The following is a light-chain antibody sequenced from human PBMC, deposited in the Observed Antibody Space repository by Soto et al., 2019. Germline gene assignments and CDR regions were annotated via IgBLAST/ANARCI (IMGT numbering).Light chain of an antibody. CDR3: SSYTSSGTRV. CDR1: SSDVGGYKF. Sequence: QSALTQTASVSGSPGQSITISCTGTSSDVGGYKFVSWYQQHPGKAPQLIIYDVTNGPLGVPSRFSGSKSGNPASLTISGLQAEDEADYYCSSYTSSGTRVFGTGTKLTVL. J-gene: IGLJ1*01. V-gene: IGLV2-14*03. CDR2: DVT.